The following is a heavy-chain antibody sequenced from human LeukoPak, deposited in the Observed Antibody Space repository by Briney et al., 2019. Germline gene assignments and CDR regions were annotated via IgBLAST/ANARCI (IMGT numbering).Heavy chain of an antibody. CDR1: GFTFSSYG. J-gene: IGHJ4*02. V-gene: IGHV3-30*02. CDR3: ARPLRESGYFYFDY. CDR2: IRYDGSNK. Sequence: GGSLRLSCAASGFTFSSYGMHWARQAPGKGLEWVAFIRYDGSNKYYADSVKGRFTISRDNSKNTLYLQMNSLRAEDTAIYYCARPLRESGYFYFDYWGQGTLVTVSS. D-gene: IGHD3-3*01.